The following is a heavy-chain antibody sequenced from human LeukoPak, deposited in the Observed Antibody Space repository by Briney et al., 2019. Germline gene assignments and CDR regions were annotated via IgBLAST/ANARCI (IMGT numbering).Heavy chain of an antibody. CDR3: ARDHADCSSTSCYTSLDY. V-gene: IGHV1-69*13. J-gene: IGHJ4*02. D-gene: IGHD2-2*02. Sequence: ASVKVSCKASGGTFSSYAISWVRQAPGQGLEWMGGIIPIFGTANYAQKFQGRVTITADESTSTAYMELSSLRSEDTAVYYCARDHADCSSTSCYTSLDYWGQGTLVTVSS. CDR2: IIPIFGTA. CDR1: GGTFSSYA.